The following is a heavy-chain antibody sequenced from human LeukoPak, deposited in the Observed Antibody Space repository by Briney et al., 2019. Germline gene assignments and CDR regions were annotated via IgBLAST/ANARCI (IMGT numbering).Heavy chain of an antibody. D-gene: IGHD2-15*01. CDR1: GFTFSVYW. J-gene: IGHJ4*02. V-gene: IGHV3-7*03. Sequence: PGGSLRLSCAASGFTFSVYWMSWVRQAPGKGLEWVANINQDGGEKYYVDSVKGRFTISRDNAKNSLYLQMNSLRAEDTAVYYCARYCSGGSCFYYWGQGTLVTVSS. CDR3: ARYCSGGSCFYY. CDR2: INQDGGEK.